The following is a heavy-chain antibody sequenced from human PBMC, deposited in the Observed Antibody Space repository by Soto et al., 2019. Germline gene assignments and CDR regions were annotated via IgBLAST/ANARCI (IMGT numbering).Heavy chain of an antibody. V-gene: IGHV1-8*01. D-gene: IGHD2-2*01. CDR2: MNPNSGNT. J-gene: IGHJ6*02. CDR1: GYTFTSYD. Sequence: ASVKVSCKASGYTFTSYDINWVRQATGQGLEWMGWMNPNSGNTGYAQKFQGRVTMTRNTSISTAYMELSSLRSEDTAVYYCARGTRRYCSSTSCLGPLYGMDVWGQGTTVTVSS. CDR3: ARGTRRYCSSTSCLGPLYGMDV.